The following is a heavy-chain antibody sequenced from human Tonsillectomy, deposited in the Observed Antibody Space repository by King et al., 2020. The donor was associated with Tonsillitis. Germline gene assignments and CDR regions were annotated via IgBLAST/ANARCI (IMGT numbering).Heavy chain of an antibody. J-gene: IGHJ3*02. V-gene: IGHV3-7*01. CDR3: ARDRTYCESKVCYDVFDI. CDR2: MKGDGSQK. CDR1: GFSFSSYW. D-gene: IGHD3-22*01. Sequence: VQLVESGGGLVQPGESLTLSCVGSGFSFSSYWMTWVRQAPGKGLEWVANMKGDGSQKSPVDSVKGRFTISRDNAKNSLYLQMNSLRAEDTAMYYCARDRTYCESKVCYDVFDIWGQGTMVTVSS.